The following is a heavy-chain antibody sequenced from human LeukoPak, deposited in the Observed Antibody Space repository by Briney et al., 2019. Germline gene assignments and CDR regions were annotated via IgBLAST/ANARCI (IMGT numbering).Heavy chain of an antibody. V-gene: IGHV4-38-2*02. CDR1: GYSISSGYY. CDR2: IYHSGST. CDR3: ARDKSKGGATCLAGWFDP. Sequence: SETLSLTCAVSGYSISSGYYWGWIRQPPGKGLEWIGSIYHSGSTYYNPSLKSRVTISVDTSKNQFSLKLGSVTAADTAVYYYARDKSKGGATCLAGWFDPWGQGALVTVSS. D-gene: IGHD1-26*01. J-gene: IGHJ5*02.